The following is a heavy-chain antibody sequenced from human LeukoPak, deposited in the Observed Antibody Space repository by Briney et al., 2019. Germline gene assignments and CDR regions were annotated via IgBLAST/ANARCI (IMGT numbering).Heavy chain of an antibody. CDR2: ISNSGGST. Sequence: GGSLRLSCAASGFTFSSYAMNWVRQAPGKGLEWVSGISNSGGSTYYADSVKGRFTISRDDSKNTLYLQMNSLRAEDTAVYYCAKETSSSFDYWGQGTLVTVSS. CDR3: AKETSSSFDY. D-gene: IGHD6-6*01. CDR1: GFTFSSYA. V-gene: IGHV3-23*01. J-gene: IGHJ4*02.